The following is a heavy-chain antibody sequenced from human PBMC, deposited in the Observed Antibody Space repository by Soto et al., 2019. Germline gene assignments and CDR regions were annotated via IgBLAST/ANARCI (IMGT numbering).Heavy chain of an antibody. CDR2: IYYSGST. V-gene: IGHV4-59*01. CDR3: ARYGIVGATDPYYFVY. J-gene: IGHJ4*02. Sequence: PSETLSLTCTVSGGSTSSYYWSWIRQPPGKGLEWIGYIYYSGSTNYNPSLKSRVTISVDTSKNQFSLKLSSVTAADTAVYYCARYGIVGATDPYYFVYWGQGTLVTVSS. CDR1: GGSTSSYY. D-gene: IGHD1-26*01.